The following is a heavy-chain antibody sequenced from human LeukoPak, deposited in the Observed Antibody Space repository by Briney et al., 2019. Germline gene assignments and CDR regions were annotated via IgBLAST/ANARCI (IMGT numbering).Heavy chain of an antibody. D-gene: IGHD3-10*01. V-gene: IGHV4-34*01. J-gene: IGHJ4*02. CDR2: INHSGST. CDR3: ARDHYGSGSYLGFGY. Sequence: PSETLSLTCAVYGGSFSGYYWSWIRQPPGKGLEWIGEINHSGSTNYNPSLKSRVTISVDTSKNQFSLKLSSVTAADTAVYYCARDHYGSGSYLGFGYWGQGTLVTVSS. CDR1: GGSFSGYY.